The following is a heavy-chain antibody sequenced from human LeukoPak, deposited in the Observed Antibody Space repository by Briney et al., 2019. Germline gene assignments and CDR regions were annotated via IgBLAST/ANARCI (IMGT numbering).Heavy chain of an antibody. J-gene: IGHJ3*01. CDR2: IYPGDSDT. D-gene: IGHD5-24*01. Sequence: GESLKISCKGSGYSFTGYWIGWVRQMPGKGLEWMGIIYPGDSDTIYSPSFQGHVTISADKSSSTAYLEWSSLKASDTAMYYRARDRDGYNLDFWGQGTMVTVSS. CDR3: ARDRDGYNLDF. V-gene: IGHV5-51*01. CDR1: GYSFTGYW.